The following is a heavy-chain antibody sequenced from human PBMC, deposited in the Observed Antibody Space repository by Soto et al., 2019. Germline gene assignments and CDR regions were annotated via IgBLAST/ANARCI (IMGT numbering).Heavy chain of an antibody. J-gene: IGHJ4*02. CDR3: AKDDVGGGSYYWNY. CDR1: GFTFSSYG. V-gene: IGHV3-23*01. CDR2: ISGSGGST. Sequence: GGSLRLSCAASGFTFSSYGMHWVRQAPGKGLEWVSAISGSGGSTYYAGSVKGRFTISRDNSKNTLYLQMNSLRAEDTAVYYCAKDDVGGGSYYWNYWGQGTLVNVSS. D-gene: IGHD1-26*01.